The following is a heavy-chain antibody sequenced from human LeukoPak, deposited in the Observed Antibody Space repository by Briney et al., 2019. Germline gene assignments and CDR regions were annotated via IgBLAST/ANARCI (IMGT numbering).Heavy chain of an antibody. D-gene: IGHD1-14*01. CDR3: VRKNRDFNAAFDI. CDR1: AFTVSNNY. Sequence: GGSLRLSCTASAFTVSNNYMSWVRQAPGKGLEWVSISYSDSNTNYADSVKGRFTISRDTSQNTLSLQMNSLRAEGTAIYYCVRKNRDFNAAFDIWGQGTVVTVSS. J-gene: IGHJ3*02. V-gene: IGHV3-53*01. CDR2: SYSDSNT.